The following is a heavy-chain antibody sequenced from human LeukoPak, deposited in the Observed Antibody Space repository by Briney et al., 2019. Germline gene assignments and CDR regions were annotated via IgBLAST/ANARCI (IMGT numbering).Heavy chain of an antibody. V-gene: IGHV3-11*01. D-gene: IGHD1-20*01. CDR1: GFTFSDFY. CDR3: ARRRYNWNAIDY. CDR2: ISSSGSTI. J-gene: IGHJ4*02. Sequence: PGGSLRLSCAASGFTFSDFYMSWIRQAPGKGLEWVSYISSSGSTIYYADSVKGRFTISRGNAKNSLYLQMNSLRAEDTAVYYCARRRYNWNAIDYWGQGTLVTVSS.